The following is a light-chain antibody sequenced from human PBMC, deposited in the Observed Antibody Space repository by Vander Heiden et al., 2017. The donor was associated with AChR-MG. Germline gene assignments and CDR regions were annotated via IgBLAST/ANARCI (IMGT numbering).Light chain of an antibody. CDR3: CSYAGSSTLV. Sequence: QSALTQPASVSWSPGQSITISCTGTSSDVGSYNLVSWYQQHPGKAPKLRIYEVSKRPSGVSNRFSGSKSGNTASLTISGLQAEDEADYYCCSYAGSSTLVFGTGTKVTVL. CDR1: SSDVGSYNL. J-gene: IGLJ1*01. V-gene: IGLV2-23*02. CDR2: EVS.